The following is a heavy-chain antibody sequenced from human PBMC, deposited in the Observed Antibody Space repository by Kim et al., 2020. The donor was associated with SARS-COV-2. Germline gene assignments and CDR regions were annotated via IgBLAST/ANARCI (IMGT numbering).Heavy chain of an antibody. CDR1: GYTFTGYY. CDR3: ARDSNSLAAQFDY. CDR2: INPNSGGT. V-gene: IGHV1-2*02. J-gene: IGHJ4*02. D-gene: IGHD2-8*01. Sequence: ASVKVSCKASGYTFTGYYMHWVRQAPGQGLEWMGWINPNSGGTDYAQKFQGRVTMTRDTSISTAYMELSRLRSDDTAVCYCARDSNSLAAQFDYWGQGTLVTVSS.